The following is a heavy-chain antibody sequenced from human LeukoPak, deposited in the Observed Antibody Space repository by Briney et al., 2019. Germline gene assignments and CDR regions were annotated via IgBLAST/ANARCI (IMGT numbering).Heavy chain of an antibody. V-gene: IGHV4-34*01. D-gene: IGHD3-3*01. Sequence: SENLSLTCAVYGGSFSGYYWSWIRQPPGKGLEWIGEINHSGSTNYNPSLKSRVTISVDTSKNQFSLKLSSVTAADTAVYYCARDGFLEWLLNRGGFDYWGQGTLVTVSS. J-gene: IGHJ4*02. CDR2: INHSGST. CDR3: ARDGFLEWLLNRGGFDY. CDR1: GGSFSGYY.